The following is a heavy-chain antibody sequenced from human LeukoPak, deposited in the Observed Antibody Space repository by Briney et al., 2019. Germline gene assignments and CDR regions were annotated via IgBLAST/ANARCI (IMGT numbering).Heavy chain of an antibody. Sequence: GGSLRLSCAASGFTFSSYWMSWVRQAPGKGLEWVANIKQDGSEKYYVDSVKGRFTISRDNAKNSLYLQMNSLRAEDTAAYYCARDGTATANYYGSGSYYGYWGQGTLVTVSS. D-gene: IGHD3-10*01. V-gene: IGHV3-7*01. CDR1: GFTFSSYW. CDR2: IKQDGSEK. J-gene: IGHJ4*02. CDR3: ARDGTATANYYGSGSYYGY.